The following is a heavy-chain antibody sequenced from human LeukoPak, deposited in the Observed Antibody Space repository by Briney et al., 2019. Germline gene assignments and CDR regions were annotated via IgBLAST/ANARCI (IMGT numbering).Heavy chain of an antibody. V-gene: IGHV1-46*01. CDR3: ARHSSGWYGSGWFDP. CDR1: GYAFTAYY. J-gene: IGHJ5*02. D-gene: IGHD6-19*01. Sequence: ASVKVSCKASGYAFTAYYIHWMRLAPGQGLEWMGWINPSGGSTSYAQKFQGRVTMTRDTSTSTVYMELSSLRSEDTAVYYCARHSSGWYGSGWFDPWGQGTLVTVSS. CDR2: INPSGGST.